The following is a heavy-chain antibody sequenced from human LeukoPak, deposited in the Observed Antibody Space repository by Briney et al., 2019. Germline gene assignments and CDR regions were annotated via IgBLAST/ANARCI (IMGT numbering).Heavy chain of an antibody. D-gene: IGHD5-12*01. Sequence: GRSLRLSCAASGFTYDDYAMHWVRQAPGKGLEWVSGISWNSGSIGYADSVKGRFTIYRDNAKNSLYLQVNSLRPEDMALYYCAKDTGYDWGTHPFDYWGQGTLVTVSS. CDR1: GFTYDDYA. J-gene: IGHJ4*02. V-gene: IGHV3-9*03. CDR2: ISWNSGSI. CDR3: AKDTGYDWGTHPFDY.